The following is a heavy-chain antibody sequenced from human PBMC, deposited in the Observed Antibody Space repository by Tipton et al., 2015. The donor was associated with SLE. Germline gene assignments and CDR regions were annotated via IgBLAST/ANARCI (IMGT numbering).Heavy chain of an antibody. D-gene: IGHD5-12*01. CDR2: ISWNSGSI. V-gene: IGHV3-9*01. Sequence: SLRLSCAASGFGLDDYAMHWVRQAPGKGLEWVSAISWNSGSIGYADSVKGRFTISRDNAKNSLYYCVKDGPGYSYGPGGYMDVWGKGTTVTVSS. J-gene: IGHJ6*03. CDR3: MDV. CDR1: GFGLDDYA.